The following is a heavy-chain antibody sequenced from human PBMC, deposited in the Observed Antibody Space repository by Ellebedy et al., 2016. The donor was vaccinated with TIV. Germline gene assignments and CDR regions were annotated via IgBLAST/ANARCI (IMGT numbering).Heavy chain of an antibody. V-gene: IGHV3-30*03. CDR1: GFSFSGYS. D-gene: IGHD1-26*01. Sequence: GGSLRLSXAASGFSFSGYSFHWARQAPGKGLEWVAFIPHAGRNEYYADSVKGRFTISRDNSKNTVYLQMSSLRGEDTAVYYCARDGRVGSYYRGVYWGQGTLVAVSS. J-gene: IGHJ4*02. CDR2: IPHAGRNE. CDR3: ARDGRVGSYYRGVY.